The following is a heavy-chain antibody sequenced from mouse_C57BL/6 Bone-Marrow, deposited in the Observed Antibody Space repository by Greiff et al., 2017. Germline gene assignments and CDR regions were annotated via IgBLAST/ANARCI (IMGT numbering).Heavy chain of an antibody. J-gene: IGHJ4*01. V-gene: IGHV1-55*01. CDR1: GYTFTSYW. CDR3: ARSPYDYDGYAMDY. D-gene: IGHD2-4*01. Sequence: VQLQQPGAELVKPGASVKMSCKASGYTFTSYWITWVKQRPGQGLEWIGDIYPGSGSTNYNEKFKSKATLTVDTSSSIAYMQLSSLTSEDSAVYYCARSPYDYDGYAMDYWGQGTSVTVSS. CDR2: IYPGSGST.